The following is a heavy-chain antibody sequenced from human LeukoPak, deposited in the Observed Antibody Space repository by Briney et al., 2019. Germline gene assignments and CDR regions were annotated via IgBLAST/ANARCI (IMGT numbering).Heavy chain of an antibody. CDR1: GGSFSGYY. D-gene: IGHD2-21*02. Sequence: KPSETLSLTCAVYGGSFSGYYWSWIRQPAGKGLEWIGEINHSGSTNYNPSLKSRVTISVDTSKNQFSLKLSSVTAADTAVYYCARGRRGIGGDLIYGMDVWGKGTTVTVSS. J-gene: IGHJ6*04. CDR2: INHSGST. V-gene: IGHV4-34*01. CDR3: ARGRRGIGGDLIYGMDV.